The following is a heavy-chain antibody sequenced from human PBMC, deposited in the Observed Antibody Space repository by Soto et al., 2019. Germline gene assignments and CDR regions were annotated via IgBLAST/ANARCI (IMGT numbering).Heavy chain of an antibody. J-gene: IGHJ3*02. CDR2: INHSGST. CDR1: GGSFSGYY. D-gene: IGHD2-2*03. Sequence: QVQLQQWGAGLLKPSETLSLTCAVYGGSFSGYYWSWIRQPPGKGLEWIGEINHSGSTNYNPSLNSRVTISVDTSKNQFSLKLSSVTAADTAVYYCARGLDGAFDIWGQGTMVTVSS. V-gene: IGHV4-34*01. CDR3: ARGLDGAFDI.